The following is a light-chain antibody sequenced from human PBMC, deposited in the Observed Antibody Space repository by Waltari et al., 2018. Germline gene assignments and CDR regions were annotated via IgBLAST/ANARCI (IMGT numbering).Light chain of an antibody. V-gene: IGKV1-5*03. CDR1: QSISTS. J-gene: IGKJ2*03. Sequence: DIQLTQSPSTLSASLGDRVTITCRASQSISTSLAWFQQKPGNPPKLLIYKTFNLERGVPSRFSGSGSGTEFTLTITSLQPDDFATYYCQQYSTSSMFSFGQGTKLEIK. CDR3: QQYSTSSMFS. CDR2: KTF.